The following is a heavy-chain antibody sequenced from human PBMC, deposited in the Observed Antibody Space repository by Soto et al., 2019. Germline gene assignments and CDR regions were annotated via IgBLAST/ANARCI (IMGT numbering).Heavy chain of an antibody. J-gene: IGHJ5*02. CDR2: IYWDDDK. D-gene: IGHD4-17*01. V-gene: IGHV2-5*02. Sequence: QITLKESGPTLVKPTQTLTLTCTFSGFSLSTSGVGVGWIRQPPGKALEWLALIYWDDDKRYSPSLKSRLTSTKDTYKNQVVLTMTNMDPVDTATYYCAHSPDYGDHYNWFDPWGQGTLVTVSS. CDR1: GFSLSTSGVG. CDR3: AHSPDYGDHYNWFDP.